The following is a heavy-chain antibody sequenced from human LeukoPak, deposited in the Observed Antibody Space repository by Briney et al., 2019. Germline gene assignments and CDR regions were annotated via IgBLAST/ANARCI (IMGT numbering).Heavy chain of an antibody. V-gene: IGHV3-23*01. CDR1: GFTFSSYA. Sequence: GGSLRLSCAASGFTFSSYAMSWVRQAPGKGLEWVSAISGSGDSTYYADSVKGRFTTSTDNPKNTLYLQLNSLRGEDTAVYYCAIVSFGIGARYWGQGTLVTVSS. CDR2: ISGSGDST. D-gene: IGHD6-6*01. CDR3: AIVSFGIGARY. J-gene: IGHJ4*02.